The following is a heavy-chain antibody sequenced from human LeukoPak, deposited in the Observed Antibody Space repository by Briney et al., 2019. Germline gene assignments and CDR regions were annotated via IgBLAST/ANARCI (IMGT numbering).Heavy chain of an antibody. CDR3: ASVSNRGYYDILTGYYYMDV. J-gene: IGHJ6*03. CDR1: AGISSSYA. CDR2: IIPIFGTA. V-gene: IGHV1-69*05. Sequence: RASVKVSCNASAGISSSYAISWVRQAPGQGREWMGGIIPIFGTANYAQKFQGRGTITTDESTSTAYTELSRLRSEDTAVYYCASVSNRGYYDILTGYYYMDVWGKGTTVTVSS. D-gene: IGHD3-9*01.